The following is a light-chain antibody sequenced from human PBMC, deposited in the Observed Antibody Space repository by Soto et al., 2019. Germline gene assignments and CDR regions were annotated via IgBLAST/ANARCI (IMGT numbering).Light chain of an antibody. CDR3: QQSDSPPQT. Sequence: DIQMTQSPYSLSASLGDRVTISCRASQSISNYLNWYQQKPGTAPKLLIYAASSLQSGVPSRFSGSGSETDFTLTISSLQTEDFATSICQQSDSPPQTLGQGNQVEIK. CDR2: AAS. CDR1: QSISNY. V-gene: IGKV1-39*01. J-gene: IGKJ1*01.